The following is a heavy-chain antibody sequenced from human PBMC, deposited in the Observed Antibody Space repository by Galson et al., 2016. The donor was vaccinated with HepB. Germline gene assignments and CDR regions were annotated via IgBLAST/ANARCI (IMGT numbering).Heavy chain of an antibody. CDR2: ISSSSSYT. Sequence: SLRLSCAASGYTFSDYYMSWIRQAPGKGLEWVSSISSSSSYTNYADSVKGRFTISRDYAKNSLYLQMNSLSAEDTAVYYCARTGIAYSRFDTWGQGTLVTVSS. CDR1: GYTFSDYY. CDR3: ARTGIAYSRFDT. V-gene: IGHV3-11*06. D-gene: IGHD6-13*01. J-gene: IGHJ4*02.